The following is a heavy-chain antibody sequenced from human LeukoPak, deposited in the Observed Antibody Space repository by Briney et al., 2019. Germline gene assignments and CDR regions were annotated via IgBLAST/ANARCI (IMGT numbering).Heavy chain of an antibody. D-gene: IGHD3-10*01. J-gene: IGHJ4*02. CDR1: GYIFKNYG. Sequence: ASVKVSCKGSGYIFKNYGISWVRQAPGQGLEWMGWISVYHGNTDYAQKFQGRLTMTTETSTNTAYMELRGLRSDDTAVYYCARVSLVRGAPDYYFDYWGQGTLVTVSS. CDR3: ARVSLVRGAPDYYFDY. CDR2: ISVYHGNT. V-gene: IGHV1-18*01.